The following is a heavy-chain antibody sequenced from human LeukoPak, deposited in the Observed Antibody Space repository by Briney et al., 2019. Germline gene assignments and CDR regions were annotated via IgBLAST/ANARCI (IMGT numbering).Heavy chain of an antibody. CDR1: GGSISSYY. D-gene: IGHD2/OR15-2a*01. J-gene: IGHJ3*02. Sequence: PSETLSLTCTVSGGSISSYYWSWIRQPPGKGLEWIGYIYYSGSTNYNPSLKSRVTMSVDTSKNQFSLKLSSVTAADTAVYYCAPYDYLHDAFDIWGQGTMVTVSS. CDR2: IYYSGST. V-gene: IGHV4-59*12. CDR3: APYDYLHDAFDI.